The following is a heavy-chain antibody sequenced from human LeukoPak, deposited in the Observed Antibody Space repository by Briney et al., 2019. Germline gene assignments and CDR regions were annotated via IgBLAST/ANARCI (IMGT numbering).Heavy chain of an antibody. CDR3: AGARHGDYRWDY. CDR1: GYSFTNYW. CDR2: IHSADPNT. Sequence: GESLKISCKDSGYSFTNYWIGWVRQMPGKGLEWMGIIHSADPNTKYSPSFQGQVTISADKSISTAYLQWSGLKASDTAMYYCAGARHGDYRWDYWGQGTLVTVSS. J-gene: IGHJ4*02. D-gene: IGHD4-17*01. V-gene: IGHV5-51*01.